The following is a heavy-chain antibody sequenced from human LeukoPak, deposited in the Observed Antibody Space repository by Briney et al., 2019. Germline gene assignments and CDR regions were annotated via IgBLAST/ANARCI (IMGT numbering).Heavy chain of an antibody. CDR3: AGARHGDYRWDY. CDR1: GYSFTNYW. CDR2: IHSADPNT. Sequence: GESLKISCKDSGYSFTNYWIGWVRQMPGKGLEWMGIIHSADPNTKYSPSFQGQVTISADKSISTAYLQWSGLKASDTAMYYCAGARHGDYRWDYWGQGTLVTVSS. J-gene: IGHJ4*02. D-gene: IGHD4-17*01. V-gene: IGHV5-51*01.